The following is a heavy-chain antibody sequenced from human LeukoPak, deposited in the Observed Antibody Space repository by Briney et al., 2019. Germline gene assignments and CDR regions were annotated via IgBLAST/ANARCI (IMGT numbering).Heavy chain of an antibody. Sequence: PSETLSLTCAVYGGSFSGYYWSWIREPPGKRLEWIGEIKHSGSTNYNPSLKSLVTISVDTSKNNFSLKLSSVSAAYTAVYYCASVNGYDYVWGSYRQYYFDYWGQGTLVTVSS. CDR1: GGSFSGYY. J-gene: IGHJ4*02. V-gene: IGHV4-34*01. CDR3: ASVNGYDYVWGSYRQYYFDY. CDR2: IKHSGST. D-gene: IGHD3-16*02.